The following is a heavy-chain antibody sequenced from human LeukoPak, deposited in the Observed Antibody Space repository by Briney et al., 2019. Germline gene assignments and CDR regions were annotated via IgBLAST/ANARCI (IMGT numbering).Heavy chain of an antibody. CDR2: IYYSRST. CDR1: GGSISSGGYY. V-gene: IGHV4-31*03. J-gene: IGHJ6*02. CDR3: ARDTPIGQDYDFWSGYYPTYYYYYGMDV. D-gene: IGHD3-3*01. Sequence: SETLSLTCTVSGGSISSGGYYWSWIRQHPGKGLEWIGYIYYSRSTYYNPSLKSRVTISVDTSKNQFSLKLSSVTAADTAVYYCARDTPIGQDYDFWSGYYPTYYYYYGMDVWGQGTTVTVSS.